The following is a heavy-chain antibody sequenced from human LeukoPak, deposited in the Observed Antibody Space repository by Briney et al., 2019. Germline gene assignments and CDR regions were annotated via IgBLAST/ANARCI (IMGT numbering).Heavy chain of an antibody. V-gene: IGHV4-31*03. D-gene: IGHD3-10*01. Sequence: SQTLSLTCTVSGGSISSGGYYWSWIRKHPGKGLEWIGYIYYSGSTYYNPSLKSRVTISVDTSKNQFSLKLSSVTAADTAVYYCAREVLRGVRGVMVPPYYYYGMDVWGKGTTVTVSS. CDR3: AREVLRGVRGVMVPPYYYYGMDV. J-gene: IGHJ6*04. CDR2: IYYSGST. CDR1: GGSISSGGYY.